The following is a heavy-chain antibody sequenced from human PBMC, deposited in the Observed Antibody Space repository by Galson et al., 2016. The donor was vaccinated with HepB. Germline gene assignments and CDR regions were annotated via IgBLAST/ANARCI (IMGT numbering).Heavy chain of an antibody. CDR3: ARDWYCSAGSCYDAFDI. CDR2: ISTYDGDT. V-gene: IGHV1-18*01. J-gene: IGHJ3*02. D-gene: IGHD2-15*01. CDR1: GYTFTSYS. Sequence: SVKVSCKASGYTFTSYSISWVRQAPGQGLEWMGWISTYDGDTNYAQNLQGRVTMTTDTSTTTAYMELRSLRSDDTAMYYCARDWYCSAGSCYDAFDIWGQGTMVTVS.